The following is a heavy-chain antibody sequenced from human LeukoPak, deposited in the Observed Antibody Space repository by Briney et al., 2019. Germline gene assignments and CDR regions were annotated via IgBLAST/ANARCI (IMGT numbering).Heavy chain of an antibody. CDR1: GFTFSSHS. CDR2: ISSSNSTI. Sequence: GGSLRLSCAAAGFTFSSHSMNWVRQAPGKGLEWVSYISSSNSTIYYADSVKGRFTISRDNAKNSLYLQMNSLRAEDTAVYYCAELGITMIGGVWGKGTTVTISS. V-gene: IGHV3-48*01. J-gene: IGHJ6*04. CDR3: AELGITMIGGV. D-gene: IGHD3-10*02.